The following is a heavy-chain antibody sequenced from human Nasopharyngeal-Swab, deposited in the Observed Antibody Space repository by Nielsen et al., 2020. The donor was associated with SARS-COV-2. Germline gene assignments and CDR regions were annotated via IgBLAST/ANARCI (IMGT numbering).Heavy chain of an antibody. J-gene: IGHJ4*02. Sequence: GESLKISCAASGSTFSSYWMSWVRQAPGKGLEWVANIKQDGSEKYYVDSVKGRFTISRDNAKNSLYLQMNSLRAEDTAVYYCARGLWFGEGFDYWGQGTLVTVSS. D-gene: IGHD3-10*01. CDR3: ARGLWFGEGFDY. V-gene: IGHV3-7*01. CDR2: IKQDGSEK. CDR1: GSTFSSYW.